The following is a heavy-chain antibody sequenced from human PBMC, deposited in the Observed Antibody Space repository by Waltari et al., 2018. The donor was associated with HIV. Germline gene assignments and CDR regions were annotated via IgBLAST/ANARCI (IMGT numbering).Heavy chain of an antibody. J-gene: IGHJ4*02. CDR1: GFTVVSYA. Sequence: EVQLLVSGGALVQPGGSLRLSCAGSGFTVVSYAMSWVRQAPGKGLEWVSSISATGATTYYSDSVKGRFTISRDNSKNTLYVQMNSLVVEDTAIYYCASHPVPFCGNRRCYGGFWGQGTLV. CDR3: ASHPVPFCGNRRCYGGF. CDR2: ISATGATT. V-gene: IGHV3-23*01. D-gene: IGHD2-21*01.